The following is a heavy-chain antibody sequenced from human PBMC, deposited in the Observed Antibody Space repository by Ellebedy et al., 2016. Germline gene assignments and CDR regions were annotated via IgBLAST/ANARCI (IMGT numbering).Heavy chain of an antibody. Sequence: SETLSLXXTVSGGSISSGYYWGWIRQPPGKGLEWIGSIYHSGSTNYNPSLKSRVTISVDTSKNQFSLKLSSVTAADTAVYYCARVLAARGRNYDFWSGPAKDYYYMDVWGKGTTVTVSS. V-gene: IGHV4-38-2*02. CDR1: GGSISSGYY. CDR2: IYHSGST. J-gene: IGHJ6*03. D-gene: IGHD3-3*01. CDR3: ARVLAARGRNYDFWSGPAKDYYYMDV.